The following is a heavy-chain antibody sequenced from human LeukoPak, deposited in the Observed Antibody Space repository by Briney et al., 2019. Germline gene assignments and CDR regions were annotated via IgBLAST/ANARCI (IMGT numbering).Heavy chain of an antibody. CDR1: GFTFSNYW. J-gene: IGHJ4*02. CDR2: ISSSTGYI. Sequence: AGGSLRLSCAASGFTFSNYWMHWVRQDPGKGLEWVSCISSSTGYISYADSVKGRFTTSRDSAKNSLYLQMNSLRAEDTAVYYCARVSNYYGSGNYQKQFDYWGQGTLVTVSS. D-gene: IGHD3-10*01. CDR3: ARVSNYYGSGNYQKQFDY. V-gene: IGHV3-21*01.